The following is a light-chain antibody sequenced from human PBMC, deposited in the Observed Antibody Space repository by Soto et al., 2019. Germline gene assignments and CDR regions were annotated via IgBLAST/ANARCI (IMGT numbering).Light chain of an antibody. Sequence: IVLTQSPGTLSLSPGERATLSCRASQSVSSSYLVWYQQRPGQPPRLLIYGTSTRAAGISDRFSGSGSGTDFTLTIYRLEPGDSAVYYCQQYGTPALTFGGGTKVEIK. CDR1: QSVSSSY. V-gene: IGKV3-20*01. J-gene: IGKJ4*01. CDR2: GTS. CDR3: QQYGTPALT.